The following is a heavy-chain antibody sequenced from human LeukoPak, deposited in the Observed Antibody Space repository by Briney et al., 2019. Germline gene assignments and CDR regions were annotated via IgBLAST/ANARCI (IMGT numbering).Heavy chain of an antibody. V-gene: IGHV1-2*02. Sequence: ASLKVSCKASRYTFTGYCMHWVRQAPGQGLEWMGWIYPNTGATKYAQKFQGRVTMTRDTSISTAYMELRGLRSDDTAVYYCGTLLSNGPFDYWGQGSLVTVSS. J-gene: IGHJ4*02. CDR3: GTLLSNGPFDY. CDR2: IYPNTGAT. CDR1: RYTFTGYC.